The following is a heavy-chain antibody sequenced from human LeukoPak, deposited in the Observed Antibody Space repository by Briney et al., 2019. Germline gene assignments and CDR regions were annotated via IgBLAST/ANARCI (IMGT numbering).Heavy chain of an antibody. CDR2: ISSSSSYI. J-gene: IGHJ4*02. CDR1: RFTFSSYS. CDR3: AREGVGATTPLDY. Sequence: GGSLRLSCAASRFTFSSYSMNWVRQAPGKGLEWVSSISSSSSYIYYADSVKGRFTISRDNAKNSLYLQMNSLRAEDTAVYYCAREGVGATTPLDYWGQGTLVTVSS. V-gene: IGHV3-21*01. D-gene: IGHD1-26*01.